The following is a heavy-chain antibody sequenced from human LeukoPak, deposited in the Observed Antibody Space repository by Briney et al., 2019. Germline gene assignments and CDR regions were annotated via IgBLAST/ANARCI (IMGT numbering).Heavy chain of an antibody. CDR3: ARRYSGSSYDAFDI. V-gene: IGHV4-59*01. Sequence: PSETLSLTCTVSGGSISSYYWSWIRQPPGKGLEWIGYIYYSGSTNYNPSLKSRVTISVDTSKNQFPLKLSSVTAADTAVYYCARRYSGSSYDAFDIWGQGTMVTVSS. J-gene: IGHJ3*02. D-gene: IGHD1-26*01. CDR2: IYYSGST. CDR1: GGSISSYY.